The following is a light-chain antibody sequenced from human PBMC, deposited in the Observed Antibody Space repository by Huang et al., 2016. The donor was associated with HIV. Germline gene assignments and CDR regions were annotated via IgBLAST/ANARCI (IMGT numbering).Light chain of an antibody. Sequence: EVVMTQSPNTRSVSPGERATLSCRASQSFSRNLAWYQQKPGQAPRLLIYRASARAAGVPARFSGSWSGTEFTLTISSLQSEDFAIYYCQQYNNWPPLTFGGGTKVEI. CDR1: QSFSRN. CDR2: RAS. CDR3: QQYNNWPPLT. J-gene: IGKJ4*01. V-gene: IGKV3-15*01.